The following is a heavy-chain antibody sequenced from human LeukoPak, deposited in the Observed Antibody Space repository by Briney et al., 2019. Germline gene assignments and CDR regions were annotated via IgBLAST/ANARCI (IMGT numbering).Heavy chain of an antibody. CDR1: GFTFDDYT. Sequence: GGSLRLSCAASGFTFDDYTMNWVRQAPGKGLEWVSSISSSSSYIYYADSVKGRFTISRDNAKNSLYLQMNSLRAEDTAVYYCARDEDYYFDYWGQGTLVTVSS. D-gene: IGHD3/OR15-3a*01. CDR3: ARDEDYYFDY. V-gene: IGHV3-21*01. CDR2: ISSSSSYI. J-gene: IGHJ4*02.